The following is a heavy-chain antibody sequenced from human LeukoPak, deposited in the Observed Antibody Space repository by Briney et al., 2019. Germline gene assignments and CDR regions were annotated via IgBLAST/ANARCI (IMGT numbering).Heavy chain of an antibody. J-gene: IGHJ6*02. CDR1: GFTFSSYS. CDR2: ISSSSSYI. CDR3: ARAAAGQKPTLDV. V-gene: IGHV3-21*01. D-gene: IGHD6-13*01. Sequence: GGSLRLSCAASGFTFSSYSMNWVRQAPGKGLEWVSSISSSSSYIYYADSVKGRFTISRDNAKNTLYLQMNSLRAEDTAVYYCARAAAGQKPTLDVWGQGTTVTVSS.